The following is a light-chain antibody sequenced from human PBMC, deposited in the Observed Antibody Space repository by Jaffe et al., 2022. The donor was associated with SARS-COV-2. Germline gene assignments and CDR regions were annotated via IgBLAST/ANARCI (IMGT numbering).Light chain of an antibody. CDR1: QGVSSSY. CDR3: QQYGSSPYT. Sequence: EIVLTQSPGTLSLSPGERATLSCRASQGVSSSYLAWYQQKPGQAPRLLIFGTSSRATGIPDKFSGSGSGTDFTLTISGLEPEDSAVYFCQQYGSSPYTFGQGTKLEIK. CDR2: GTS. V-gene: IGKV3-20*01. J-gene: IGKJ2*01.